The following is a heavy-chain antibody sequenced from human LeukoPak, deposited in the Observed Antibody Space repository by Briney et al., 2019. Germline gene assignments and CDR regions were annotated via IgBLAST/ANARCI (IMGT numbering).Heavy chain of an antibody. CDR2: FDPEDGET. D-gene: IGHD3-10*01. J-gene: IGHJ4*02. CDR1: GYTLTELS. V-gene: IGHV1-24*01. CDR3: ATIAPPYGSGSYVDY. Sequence: ASVSVSCTVSGYTLTELSMHWVRQAPGKGLEGMGGFDPEDGETIYAQKFQGRVTMTEDTSTDTAYMELSSLRSEDTAVYYCATIAPPYGSGSYVDYWGQGTLVTVSS.